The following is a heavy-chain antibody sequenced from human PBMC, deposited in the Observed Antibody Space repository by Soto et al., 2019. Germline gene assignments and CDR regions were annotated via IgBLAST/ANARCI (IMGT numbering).Heavy chain of an antibody. J-gene: IGHJ5*02. CDR2: IYTSGST. CDR3: ARAGGYCSGGSCYSSRWFDP. Sequence: QVQLQESGPGLVKPSETLSLTCTVSGGSISSYYWSWIRQPAGKGLEWIGRIYTSGSTNYNPSLKSRVTMSVDTSKNQFSLQLSSVTAADTAVYYCARAGGYCSGGSCYSSRWFDPWGQGTLVTVSS. D-gene: IGHD2-15*01. V-gene: IGHV4-4*07. CDR1: GGSISSYY.